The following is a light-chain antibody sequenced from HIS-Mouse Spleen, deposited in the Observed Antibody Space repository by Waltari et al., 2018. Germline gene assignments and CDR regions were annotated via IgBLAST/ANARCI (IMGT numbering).Light chain of an antibody. CDR2: GDS. CDR3: YSTDSSGNHRV. J-gene: IGLJ2*01. Sequence: SYELTQPPAVSVSPGQTARTTCPGHALPKKYPYWYQQKSGQAPVLVIYGDSKRPSGIPERFSGSSSGTMATLTISGAQVEDEADYYCYSTDSSGNHRVFGGGTKLTVL. CDR1: ALPKKY. V-gene: IGLV3-10*01.